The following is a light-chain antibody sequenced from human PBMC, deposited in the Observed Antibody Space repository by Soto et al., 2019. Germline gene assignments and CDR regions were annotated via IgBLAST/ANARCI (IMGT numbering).Light chain of an antibody. J-gene: IGLJ1*01. CDR2: SNN. CDR1: SSNIGSND. CDR3: AAWDDSLNGGF. V-gene: IGLV1-44*01. Sequence: QSALTQPPSASGTPGQRVTISCSGSSSNIGSNDVNWYQQLPGTAPKLLIYSNNQRPSGVPDRFSGSKSGTSASLAISGLQSEDGADYYCAAWDDSLNGGFFGTGTKVTV.